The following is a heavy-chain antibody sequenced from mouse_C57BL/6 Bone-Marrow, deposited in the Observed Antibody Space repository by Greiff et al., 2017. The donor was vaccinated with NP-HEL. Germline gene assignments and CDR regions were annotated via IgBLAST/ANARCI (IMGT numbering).Heavy chain of an antibody. J-gene: IGHJ2*01. CDR2: ISDGGSYT. CDR1: GFTFSSYA. V-gene: IGHV5-4*01. CDR3: ARDMGTGTRDY. D-gene: IGHD4-1*01. Sequence: EVQVVESGGGLVKPGGSLKLSCAASGFTFSSYAMSWVRQTPEKRLEWVATISDGGSYTYYPDNVKGRFTISRDNAKNNLYLQMSHLKSEDTAMYYCARDMGTGTRDYWGQGTTLTVSS.